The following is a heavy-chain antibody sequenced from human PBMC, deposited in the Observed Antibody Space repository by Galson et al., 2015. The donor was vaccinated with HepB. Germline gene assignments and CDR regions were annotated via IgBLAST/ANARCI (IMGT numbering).Heavy chain of an antibody. CDR3: AKEGYSRSPVGWFDP. CDR2: ISGSGGST. J-gene: IGHJ5*02. V-gene: IGHV3-23*01. D-gene: IGHD6-6*01. Sequence: SLRLSCAASGFTFSSYAMTWVRQAPGKELEWVSSISGSGGSTYYADSVKGRFTISRDNSKNTLYLQMSSLRAEDTAVYYCAKEGYSRSPVGWFDPWGQGTLVTVSS. CDR1: GFTFSSYA.